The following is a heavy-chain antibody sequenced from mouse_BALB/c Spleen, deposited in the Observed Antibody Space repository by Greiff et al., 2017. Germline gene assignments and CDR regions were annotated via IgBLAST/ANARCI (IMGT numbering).Heavy chain of an antibody. CDR1: GYASSSYW. CDR2: IYPGDGDT. Sequence: VKLVESGAELVRPGSSVKISCKASGYASSSYWMNWVKQRPGQGLEWIGQIYPGDGDTNYNGKFKGKATLTADKSSSTAYMQLSSLTSEDSAVYFCARSDSAGRDYWGQGTTLTVSS. V-gene: IGHV1-80*01. J-gene: IGHJ2*01. CDR3: ARSDSAGRDY. D-gene: IGHD3-2*01.